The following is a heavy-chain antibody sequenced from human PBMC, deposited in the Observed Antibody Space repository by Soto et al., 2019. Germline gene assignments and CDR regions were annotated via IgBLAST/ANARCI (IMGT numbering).Heavy chain of an antibody. Sequence: QLQLQESGPGLVKPSETLSLTCTVSGGSISSSSYYWGWIRQPPGKGLEWIGSIYYSGSTYYNPSLKSRVTISVDTSKNQFSLKLSSVTAADTAVYYCARLDSYGSGSYPIDYWGQGTLVTVSS. CDR2: IYYSGST. J-gene: IGHJ4*02. V-gene: IGHV4-39*01. CDR1: GGSISSSSYY. CDR3: ARLDSYGSGSYPIDY. D-gene: IGHD3-10*01.